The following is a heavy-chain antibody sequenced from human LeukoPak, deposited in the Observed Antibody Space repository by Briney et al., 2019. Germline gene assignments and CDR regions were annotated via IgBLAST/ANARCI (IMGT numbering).Heavy chain of an antibody. CDR3: ARGLGPAYYYMDV. CDR2: IYYSGST. D-gene: IGHD3-16*01. Sequence: SETLSLTCTVSGGSISSYYWSWIRQPPGKGLEWIGYIYYSGSTNYNPSLKSRVTISVDTSKNQFSLKLSPVTAADTAVYYCARGLGPAYYYMDVWGKGTTVTISS. V-gene: IGHV4-59*01. J-gene: IGHJ6*03. CDR1: GGSISSYY.